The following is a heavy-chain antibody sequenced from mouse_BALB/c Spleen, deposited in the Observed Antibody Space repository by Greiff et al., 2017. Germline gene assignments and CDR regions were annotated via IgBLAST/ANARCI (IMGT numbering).Heavy chain of an antibody. J-gene: IGHJ4*01. CDR3: ARDALYYAMDY. V-gene: IGHV5-6-3*01. CDR2: INSNGGST. Sequence: EVQLVESGGGLVQPGGSLKLSCAASGFTFSSYGMSWVRQTPDKRLELVATINSNGGSTYYPDSVKGRFTISRDNAKNTLYLQMSSLKSEDTAMYYCARDALYYAMDYWGQGTSVTVSS. CDR1: GFTFSSYG.